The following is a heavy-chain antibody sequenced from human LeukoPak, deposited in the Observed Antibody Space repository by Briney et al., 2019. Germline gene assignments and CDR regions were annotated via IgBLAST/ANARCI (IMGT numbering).Heavy chain of an antibody. J-gene: IGHJ5*02. V-gene: IGHV3-48*04. Sequence: GGSLRLSCAASGFTFSSYSMNWVRQAPGKGLEWVSYISSNGFTVYYADSVKGRFTVSRDNAKNSLYLQMNSLRAEDTAFYYCARELRGARRWFDPWGQGTLVTVSS. CDR1: GFTFSSYS. CDR2: ISSNGFTV. CDR3: ARELRGARRWFDP. D-gene: IGHD3-10*01.